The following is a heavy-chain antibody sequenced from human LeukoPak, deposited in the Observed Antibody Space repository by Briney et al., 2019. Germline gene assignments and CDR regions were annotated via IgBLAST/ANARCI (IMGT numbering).Heavy chain of an antibody. CDR1: GFTFSSYG. CDR2: ISYDGSNK. Sequence: PGGSLRLSCAASGFTFSSYGMHWVRQAPGKGLEWVAVISYDGSNKYYADSVKGRFTISRDNSKNTLYLQMNSQRAEDTAVFYCAKGHWDYWGQGTLVTVSS. D-gene: IGHD1-1*01. J-gene: IGHJ4*02. CDR3: AKGHWDY. V-gene: IGHV3-30*18.